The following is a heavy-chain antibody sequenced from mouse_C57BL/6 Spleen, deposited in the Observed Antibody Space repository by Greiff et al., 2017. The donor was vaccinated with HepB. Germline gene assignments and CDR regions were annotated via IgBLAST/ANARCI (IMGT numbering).Heavy chain of an antibody. Sequence: VQLQQSGAELAKPGASVKLSCKASGYTFTSYWMHWVKQRPGQGLEWIGYINPSSGYTKYNQKFKDKATLTADKSSSTAYMQLSSLTYEDSAGYYGAIYSNLHAMDYWGQGTSVTVSS. CDR2: INPSSGYT. CDR3: AIYSNLHAMDY. CDR1: GYTFTSYW. D-gene: IGHD2-5*01. V-gene: IGHV1-7*01. J-gene: IGHJ4*01.